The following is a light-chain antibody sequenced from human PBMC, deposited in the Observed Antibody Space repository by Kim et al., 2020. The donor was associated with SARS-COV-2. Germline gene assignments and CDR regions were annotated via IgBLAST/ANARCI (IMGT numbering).Light chain of an antibody. V-gene: IGKV2-30*01. CDR1: QSLVYSDGNTY. J-gene: IGKJ2*01. CDR3: MKGTHWYT. Sequence: DVVMTQSPLSLPVTLGQPASISCRSSQSLVYSDGNTYLNWFQQKPGQSPRRLIYKVSNRDSGVPDRFSGSGSGTDFTLKISRVEAEDVGVYYCMKGTHWYTFGQGTKLEI. CDR2: KVS.